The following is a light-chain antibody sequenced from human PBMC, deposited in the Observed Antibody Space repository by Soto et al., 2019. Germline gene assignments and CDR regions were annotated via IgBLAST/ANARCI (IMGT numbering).Light chain of an antibody. CDR3: CSYAGSTTRVQ. Sequence: QSVLTQPASVSGSPGQSITISCTGTSSDVDTYKYVSWYQQHPGKAPKLMIYEVSYRPSGVSDRFSGSKSGNTASLTISRLQAEDEADYYCCSYAGSTTRVQFGGGTKLTVL. CDR2: EVS. CDR1: SSDVDTYKY. V-gene: IGLV2-14*01. J-gene: IGLJ2*01.